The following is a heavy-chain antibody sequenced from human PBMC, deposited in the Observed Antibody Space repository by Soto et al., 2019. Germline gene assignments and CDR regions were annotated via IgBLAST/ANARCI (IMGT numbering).Heavy chain of an antibody. V-gene: IGHV3-15*01. J-gene: IGHJ4*02. CDR2: IKSKTDGGTT. D-gene: IGHD2-15*01. CDR1: GFTFSNAW. Sequence: ESGGGLVKPGGSLRLSCAASGFTFSNAWMSWVRQAPGKGLEWVGRIKSKTDGGTTDYAAPVKGRFTISRDDSKNTLYLQMNSLKTEDTAVYYCTTDPTPGLKTDYWGQGTLVTVSS. CDR3: TTDPTPGLKTDY.